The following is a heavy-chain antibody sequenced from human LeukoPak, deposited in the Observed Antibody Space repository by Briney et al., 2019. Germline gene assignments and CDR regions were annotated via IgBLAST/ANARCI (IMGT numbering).Heavy chain of an antibody. D-gene: IGHD3-10*01. CDR1: GFIFDDYA. CDR2: TSWNSGSI. J-gene: IGHJ4*02. V-gene: IGHV3-9*01. CDR3: AKDLNIYGSGSYYNVGD. Sequence: PGGSLRLSCAASGFIFDDYAMHWVRQAPGKGLEWVSGTSWNSGSIGYADSVKGRFTISRDNAKNSLYLQMNSLRAEDTALYYCAKDLNIYGSGSYYNVGDWGQGTLVTVSS.